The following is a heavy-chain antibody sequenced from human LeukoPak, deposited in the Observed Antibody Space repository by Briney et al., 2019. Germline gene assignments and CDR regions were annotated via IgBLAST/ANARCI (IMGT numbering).Heavy chain of an antibody. D-gene: IGHD3-10*02. J-gene: IGHJ6*04. V-gene: IGHV3-11*04. CDR3: AELGITMIGGV. CDR1: GGSISSYY. Sequence: PSETLSLTCNVSGGSISSYYRSWIRQAPGKGLEWVSYISSSGNTTYNADSVKGRFSITRDNAKNSLYLQMNSLRAEDTAVYYCAELGITMIGGVWGKGTTVTISS. CDR2: ISSSGNTT.